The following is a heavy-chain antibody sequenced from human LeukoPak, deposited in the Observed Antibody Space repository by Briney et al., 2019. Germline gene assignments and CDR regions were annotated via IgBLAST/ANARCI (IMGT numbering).Heavy chain of an antibody. CDR3: VKADYYDTSNYYYRYFQY. CDR2: IYSGGGT. D-gene: IGHD3-22*01. J-gene: IGHJ1*01. Sequence: GGSLRLSCAASGLTVSSDYMSWVRQAPGKGLEWVSVIYSGGGTYYADSVKGRFTISRDNSKNTLYLQVSSLRAEDTAVYYCVKADYYDTSNYYYRYFQYWGQGTLVTVSS. CDR1: GLTVSSDY. V-gene: IGHV3-66*01.